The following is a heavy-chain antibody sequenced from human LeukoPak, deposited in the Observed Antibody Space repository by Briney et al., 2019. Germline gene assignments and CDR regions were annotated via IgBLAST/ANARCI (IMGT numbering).Heavy chain of an antibody. CDR1: GGSVSSYY. Sequence: SETLSLTCSVSGGSVSSYYWSWIRQPAGKGLEWIGRIYPSGTTHYNPSLKSRVTMSVDTSKNQFSLKLSSVTAADTAVYYCARDLSGYYYDSSGYPRRAYYFDYWGQGTLVTVSS. D-gene: IGHD3-22*01. V-gene: IGHV4-4*07. CDR2: IYPSGTT. CDR3: ARDLSGYYYDSSGYPRRAYYFDY. J-gene: IGHJ4*02.